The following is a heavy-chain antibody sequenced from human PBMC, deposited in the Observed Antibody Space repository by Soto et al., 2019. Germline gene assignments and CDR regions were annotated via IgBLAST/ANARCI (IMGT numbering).Heavy chain of an antibody. CDR3: AGGGIAGFDP. D-gene: IGHD6-13*01. CDR1: GFTFSSYG. CDR2: IWYDGSNK. J-gene: IGHJ5*02. V-gene: IGHV3-33*01. Sequence: PGESLKISCAASGFTFSSYGMHWVRQAPGKGLEWVAVIWYDGSNKYYADSVKGRFTISRDNSKNTLYLQMNSLRAEDTAVYYCAGGGIAGFDPWGQGTLVTVSS.